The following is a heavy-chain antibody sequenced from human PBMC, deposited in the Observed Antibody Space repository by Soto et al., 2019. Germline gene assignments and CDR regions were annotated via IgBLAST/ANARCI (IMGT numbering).Heavy chain of an antibody. Sequence: QVQLQESGPGLVKPSQTLSLTCTVSGGSISSGGYYWNWLRQHPGKGLEWIGYIYYSGSTYYNPSLKSRVTISVDTSKNQISLRLTSVTAADTAVYYCARDRGRGYSGYGGYFFDNWGQGILVTVSS. J-gene: IGHJ4*02. CDR1: GGSISSGGYY. CDR2: IYYSGST. D-gene: IGHD5-12*01. V-gene: IGHV4-31*03. CDR3: ARDRGRGYSGYGGYFFDN.